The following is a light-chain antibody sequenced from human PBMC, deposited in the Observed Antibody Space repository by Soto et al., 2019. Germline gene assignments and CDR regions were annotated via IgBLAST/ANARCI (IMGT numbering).Light chain of an antibody. V-gene: IGLV2-11*01. Sequence: QSVLTQPRSVSGSPGQSVTISCTGSSSDVGGYNYVSWHQQHPGKAPKLIIYELSQRPSGVPARFSGSKSGNTASLTISGLQTEDEADYYCSSYTTSSTYVFGTGTKVTVL. CDR2: ELS. CDR1: SSDVGGYNY. CDR3: SSYTTSSTYV. J-gene: IGLJ1*01.